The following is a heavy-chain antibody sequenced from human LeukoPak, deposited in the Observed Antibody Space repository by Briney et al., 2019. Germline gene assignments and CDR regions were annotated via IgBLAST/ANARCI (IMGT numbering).Heavy chain of an antibody. CDR3: ARVRDCSSTTCFRSRGNWFDP. J-gene: IGHJ5*02. V-gene: IGHV1-8*01. Sequence: ASVKVSCKASEYTFTTYDINWVRQASGQGLKWMRWMNPNRGNTQYAQKFQGRVTMTRNTSISTAYMELSSLTSEDTAVYYCARVRDCSSTTCFRSRGNWFDPWAREPWSSSPQ. CDR2: MNPNRGNT. CDR1: EYTFTTYD. D-gene: IGHD2-2*01.